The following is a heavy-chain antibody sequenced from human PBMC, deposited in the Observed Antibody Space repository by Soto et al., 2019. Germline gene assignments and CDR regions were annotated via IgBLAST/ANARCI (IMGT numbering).Heavy chain of an antibody. D-gene: IGHD6-6*01. Sequence: EVQLVESRGGLVQPGRSLRLSCAASGFTFDDYAMHWVRQAPGKGLEWVSGISWNSGSIGYADSVKGRFTISRDNAKNPLYLKMNSLRAEDRALYYCEKDSSSSYYPPTAFDIGAQGTRVTVSS. V-gene: IGHV3-9*01. J-gene: IGHJ3*02. CDR1: GFTFDDYA. CDR2: ISWNSGSI. CDR3: EKDSSSSYYPPTAFDI.